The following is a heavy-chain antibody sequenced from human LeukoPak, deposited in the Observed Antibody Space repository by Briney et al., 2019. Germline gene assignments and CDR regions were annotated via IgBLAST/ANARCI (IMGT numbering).Heavy chain of an antibody. Sequence: PGGSLRPSCAAPGFTFSSYSMNWVRQAPGKGLEWVSFISSSSSYIYYADSVKGRFTISRDNAKNSMYLQMNSLRAEDTAVYYCARRRHYGSGSYYNPYYYDYMDVWGKGTTVTISS. J-gene: IGHJ6*03. V-gene: IGHV3-21*01. CDR1: GFTFSSYS. D-gene: IGHD3-10*01. CDR2: ISSSSSYI. CDR3: ARRRHYGSGSYYNPYYYDYMDV.